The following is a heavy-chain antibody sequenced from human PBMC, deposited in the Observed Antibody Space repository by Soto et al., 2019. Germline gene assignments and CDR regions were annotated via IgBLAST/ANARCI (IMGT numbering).Heavy chain of an antibody. Sequence: ASVKVSCKTSGYSFSNLYVHWVRQAPGQGLEWMGIIDPSSGTTSYTQKFQERVTMTRDTSMSTVYMELSRLRSEDTAVYYCARGAVVVPNGLIAGMDVWGLGTTVTVSS. CDR3: ARGAVVVPNGLIAGMDV. CDR1: GYSFSNLY. J-gene: IGHJ6*02. D-gene: IGHD2-15*01. V-gene: IGHV1-46*01. CDR2: IDPSSGTT.